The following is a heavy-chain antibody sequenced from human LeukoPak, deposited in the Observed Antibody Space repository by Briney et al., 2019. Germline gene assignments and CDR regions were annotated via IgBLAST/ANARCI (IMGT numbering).Heavy chain of an antibody. V-gene: IGHV4-39*07. CDR3: ARDPPPEYSSSRSGHYFDY. Sequence: SETLSLTCTVSGDSISSSSSYWGWIRQPPGEGLEWIGSIYYSGSTYYNTSLKSRVTISVDTSKNQFSLKLSSVTAADTAVYYRARDPPPEYSSSRSGHYFDYWGQGTLVTVSS. D-gene: IGHD6-6*01. CDR1: GDSISSSSSY. J-gene: IGHJ4*02. CDR2: IYYSGST.